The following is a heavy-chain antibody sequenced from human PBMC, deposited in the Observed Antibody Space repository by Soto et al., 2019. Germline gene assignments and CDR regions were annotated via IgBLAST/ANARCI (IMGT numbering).Heavy chain of an antibody. J-gene: IGHJ4*02. Sequence: EVRLEQSGAEVKKSGESLTISCKGSGYSFAGYWITWVRQKPGKGLEWMGRIDPSDSQTYYSPSFRGHVTISATKSINTVFLQWSSLRASDTAMYYCARQIYDSDTGPNFEYYFDSWGQGTPVTVSS. CDR2: IDPSDSQT. D-gene: IGHD3-22*01. CDR3: ARQIYDSDTGPNFEYYFDS. V-gene: IGHV5-10-1*03. CDR1: GYSFAGYW.